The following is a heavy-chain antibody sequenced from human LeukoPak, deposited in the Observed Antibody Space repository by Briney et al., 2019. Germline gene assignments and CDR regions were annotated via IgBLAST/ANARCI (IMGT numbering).Heavy chain of an antibody. V-gene: IGHV4-39*01. J-gene: IGHJ4*02. CDR2: IYYSGST. CDR1: GGSISSRSHY. D-gene: IGHD1-1*01. Sequence: SETLSLPCTVSGGSISSRSHYWGWIRQPPGEGLVCIGSIYYSGSTYYNPSLKSRVSISIDTSKNQFSLKLYSVTASDAAIYYCARHLSGTTMAHYFDFWGQGTLVTVSS. CDR3: ARHLSGTTMAHYFDF.